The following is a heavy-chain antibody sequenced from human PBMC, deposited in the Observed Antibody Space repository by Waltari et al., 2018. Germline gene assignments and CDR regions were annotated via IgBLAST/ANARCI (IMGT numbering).Heavy chain of an antibody. CDR1: GGSISSYY. Sequence: QVQLQESGPGLVKPSETLSLTCTVSGGSISSYYWSWIRQPPGKGLERIGYTYYSESTNYNPSLNSRVTIAVDTSTNQFSLKLSSVTAAHTAVYYCAVGGSNSDYYYYYMDVWGQGPTVPISS. J-gene: IGHJ6*03. CDR2: TYYSEST. D-gene: IGHD4-4*01. V-gene: IGHV4-59*01. CDR3: AVGGSNSDYYYYYMDV.